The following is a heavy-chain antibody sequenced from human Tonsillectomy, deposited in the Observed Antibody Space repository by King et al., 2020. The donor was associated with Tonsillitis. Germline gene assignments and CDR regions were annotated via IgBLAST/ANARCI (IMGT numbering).Heavy chain of an antibody. CDR3: ARELVVDAIGDGFDY. Sequence: VQLVESGGGLVQPGGSLRLSCVVSGFTFSTYSMNWVRQAPGKGREWSSYISSSSGTIFYAASVKGRFTISRDNAKNSVYLLMNSLRAEDTAVYYCARELVVDAIGDGFDYWGQGTLVTVSS. J-gene: IGHJ4*02. CDR1: GFTFSTYS. CDR2: ISSSSGTI. V-gene: IGHV3-48*01. D-gene: IGHD3-22*01.